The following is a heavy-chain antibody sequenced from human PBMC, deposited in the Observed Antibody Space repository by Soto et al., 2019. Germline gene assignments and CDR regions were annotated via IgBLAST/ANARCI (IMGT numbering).Heavy chain of an antibody. D-gene: IGHD3-10*01. J-gene: IGHJ6*02. CDR1: GGTLSSYA. CDR2: IIPIFGTA. CDR3: AVGRVRITKVRAVYGMDV. Sequence: QVQLVQSGAEANKPGSSVKGSGNASGGTLSSYAISWVRQAPGQGLECMGGIIPIFGTANYAQKFQGRVTITAAESTSTADMELSSLRSEDTAVYYCAVGRVRITKVRAVYGMDVWGQGTKVTVSS. V-gene: IGHV1-69*01.